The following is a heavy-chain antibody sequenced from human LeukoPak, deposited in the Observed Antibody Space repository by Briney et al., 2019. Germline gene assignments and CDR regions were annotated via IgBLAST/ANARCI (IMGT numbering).Heavy chain of an antibody. D-gene: IGHD3-22*01. J-gene: IGHJ2*01. CDR2: IGTAGDT. Sequence: GGSLRLSCAASGFTLHSYDMHWVRQATGKSLEWVSAIGTAGDTYYPGSVKGRFTISRENAKKSLYLQMNSLRDGDTAVYYCARGDSSGYRSNWYFDLWGRGTLVTVSS. CDR1: GFTLHSYD. CDR3: ARGDSSGYRSNWYFDL. V-gene: IGHV3-13*01.